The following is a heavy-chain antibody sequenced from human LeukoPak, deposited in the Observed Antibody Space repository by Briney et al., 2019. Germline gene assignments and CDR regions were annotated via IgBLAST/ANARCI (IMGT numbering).Heavy chain of an antibody. V-gene: IGHV4-34*01. D-gene: IGHD4-17*01. Sequence: PSETLSLTCAVYGGSFSGYYWSWVRQPPGKGLEWIGEINHSGGTNYNPFLKSRVTISVDTSKNQFSLKLNSVTAADTAVYYCARLSDYGDYLNWFDPWGQGTLVTVSS. CDR1: GGSFSGYY. CDR2: INHSGGT. J-gene: IGHJ5*02. CDR3: ARLSDYGDYLNWFDP.